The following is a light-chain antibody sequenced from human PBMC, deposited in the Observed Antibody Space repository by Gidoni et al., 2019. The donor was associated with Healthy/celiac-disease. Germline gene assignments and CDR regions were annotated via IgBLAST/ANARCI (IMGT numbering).Light chain of an antibody. CDR3: QMYNSYSPLT. CDR1: QSISSW. Sequence: DIQMTQSPSTLSASVGDRVTITCRASQSISSWLAWYQQKPGKAPKLLIYDAYSLESGVPTRISGSGSGREFTLIISSLVPDDFATYYCQMYNSYSPLTFGQGTKVEIK. J-gene: IGKJ1*01. CDR2: DAY. V-gene: IGKV1-5*01.